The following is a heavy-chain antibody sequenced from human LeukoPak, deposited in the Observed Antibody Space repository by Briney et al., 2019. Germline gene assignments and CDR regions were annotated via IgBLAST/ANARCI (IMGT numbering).Heavy chain of an antibody. Sequence: GGSLRLSCAASGFTFSSYAMHWVRQAPRKGLEWVAVISYDGSNKYYADSVKGRFTISRDNSKNTLYLQMNSLRAEDTAVYFCASGKYRYGDNWFDPWGQGTLVTVSS. V-gene: IGHV3-30*04. D-gene: IGHD5-18*01. CDR2: ISYDGSNK. CDR1: GFTFSSYA. J-gene: IGHJ5*02. CDR3: ASGKYRYGDNWFDP.